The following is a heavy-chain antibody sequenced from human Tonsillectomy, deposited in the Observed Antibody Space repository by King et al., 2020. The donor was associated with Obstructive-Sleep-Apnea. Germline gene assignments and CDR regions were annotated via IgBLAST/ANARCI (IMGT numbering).Heavy chain of an antibody. CDR3: ARHRGVEDYGGYGDYFDY. D-gene: IGHD5-12*01. V-gene: IGHV4-59*08. Sequence: QLQESGPGLVKPSETLSLTCTVSVGSISNYYWSWIRQPPGKGLEWIGYMYYSGNTNFNPSLKSRVTISADTSKTQFSLRLSSWTAAATAIYYCARHRGVEDYGGYGDYFDYWGQGTLVTVSS. CDR1: VGSISNYY. CDR2: MYYSGNT. J-gene: IGHJ4*02.